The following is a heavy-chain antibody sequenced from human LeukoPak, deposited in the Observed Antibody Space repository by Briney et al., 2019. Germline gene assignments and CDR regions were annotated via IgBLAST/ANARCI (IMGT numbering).Heavy chain of an antibody. J-gene: IGHJ4*02. D-gene: IGHD1-26*01. Sequence: ASVKVSCKASGYTFTSYGVSWVRQAPGQGLEWMGWISAYNGNTNYAQKLQGRVTMTTDTSTSTAYMELRSLRSDDTAVYYCARDMVGATDLQFDYWGQGTLVTVSS. V-gene: IGHV1-18*01. CDR2: ISAYNGNT. CDR3: ARDMVGATDLQFDY. CDR1: GYTFTSYG.